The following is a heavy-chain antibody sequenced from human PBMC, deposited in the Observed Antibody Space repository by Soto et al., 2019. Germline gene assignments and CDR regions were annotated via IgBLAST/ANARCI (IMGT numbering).Heavy chain of an antibody. V-gene: IGHV4-61*01. Sequence: SETLSLTCTVSGGSVSSGSYYWSWIRQPPGKGLEWIGYIYYSGSTNYNPSLKSRVTISVDTSKNQFSLKLSSVTAADTAVYYCARSPWDGWFDPWGQGTLVTVSS. D-gene: IGHD1-26*01. CDR2: IYYSGST. J-gene: IGHJ5*02. CDR1: GGSVSSGSYY. CDR3: ARSPWDGWFDP.